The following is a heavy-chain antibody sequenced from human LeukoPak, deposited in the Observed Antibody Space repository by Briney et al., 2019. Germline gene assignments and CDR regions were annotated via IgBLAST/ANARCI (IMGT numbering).Heavy chain of an antibody. CDR3: AKGGGYSYGYSSFDY. J-gene: IGHJ4*02. CDR2: IYYSGST. Sequence: PSETLSLTCTVSGGSISSSSYYWGWIRQPPGKGLEWIGSIYYSGSTYYNPSLKSRVTISVDTSKNQFSLKLSSVTAADTAVYYCAKGGGYSYGYSSFDYWGQGTLVTVSS. D-gene: IGHD5-18*01. V-gene: IGHV4-39*01. CDR1: GGSISSSSYY.